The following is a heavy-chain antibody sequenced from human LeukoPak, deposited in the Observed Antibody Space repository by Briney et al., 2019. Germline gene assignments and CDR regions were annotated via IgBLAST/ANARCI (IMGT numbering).Heavy chain of an antibody. CDR2: IYYTGST. Sequence: PSETLSPTCSVSGGSISSLYWSWIRQPPGKGLEWIGYIYYTGSTNYNPSLKSRVTMFVDMSKNQFSLRLSSVTAADTAVYYCARHRAYSSSSPFDYWGQGTLVTVSS. J-gene: IGHJ4*02. CDR3: ARHRAYSSSSPFDY. V-gene: IGHV4-59*08. D-gene: IGHD6-6*01. CDR1: GGSISSLY.